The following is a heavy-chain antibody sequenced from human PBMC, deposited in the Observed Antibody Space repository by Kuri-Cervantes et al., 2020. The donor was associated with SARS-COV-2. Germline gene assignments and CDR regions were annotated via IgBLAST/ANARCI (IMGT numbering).Heavy chain of an antibody. CDR3: ARGEGVRGLMVMFRWRGAGSLDF. Sequence: ASVKVSCKASGYTFTDYGIHWVRRAPGEGLEWMGWINPNTGGTNYAQKFQGWVTMTRDTSLSTVYMDLSKTTSGDTAIYYCARGEGVRGLMVMFRWRGAGSLDFWGQGTMVTVSS. CDR1: GYTFTDYG. V-gene: IGHV1-2*04. CDR2: INPNTGGT. J-gene: IGHJ4*02. D-gene: IGHD3-10*01.